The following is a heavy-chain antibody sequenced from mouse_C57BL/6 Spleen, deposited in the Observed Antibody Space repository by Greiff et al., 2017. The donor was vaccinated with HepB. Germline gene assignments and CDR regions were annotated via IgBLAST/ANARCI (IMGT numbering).Heavy chain of an antibody. D-gene: IGHD2-5*01. CDR1: GFTFSSYA. V-gene: IGHV5-4*01. J-gene: IGHJ1*03. CDR2: ISDGGSYT. Sequence: EVMLVESGGGLVKPGGSLKLSCAASGFTFSSYAMSWVRQTPEKRLEWVATISDGGSYTYYPDNVKGRFTISRDNAKNNLYLQMSHLKSEDTAMYYCARDPSYYSNYGYFDVWGTGTTVTVSS. CDR3: ARDPSYYSNYGYFDV.